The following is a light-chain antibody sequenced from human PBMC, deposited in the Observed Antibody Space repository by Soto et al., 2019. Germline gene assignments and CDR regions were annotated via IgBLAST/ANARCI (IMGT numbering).Light chain of an antibody. CDR3: QQYNNWPWT. CDR1: QSVSSN. Sequence: EIVLTQSPGPLSLSPGERATLSCRASQSVSSNLAWYQQKPGQAPRLLIYGASTRATGIPARFSGSGSGTEFTLTISSLQSEDFAVYYCQQYNNWPWTFGQGTKVDI. CDR2: GAS. V-gene: IGKV3-15*01. J-gene: IGKJ1*01.